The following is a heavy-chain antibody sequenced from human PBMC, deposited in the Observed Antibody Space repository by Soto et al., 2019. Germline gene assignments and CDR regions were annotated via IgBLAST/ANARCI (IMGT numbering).Heavy chain of an antibody. CDR2: ISYDGSNK. V-gene: IGHV3-30*18. D-gene: IGHD2-2*01. CDR3: AKEYGRAYCSSTSCPYPYYYGMDV. CDR1: GFTFSSYG. J-gene: IGHJ6*02. Sequence: VGSLRLSCAASGFTFSSYGMHWVRQAPGKGLEWVAVISYDGSNKYYADSVKGRFTISRDNSKNTLYLQMNSLRAEDTAVYYCAKEYGRAYCSSTSCPYPYYYGMDVWGQGTTVTVSS.